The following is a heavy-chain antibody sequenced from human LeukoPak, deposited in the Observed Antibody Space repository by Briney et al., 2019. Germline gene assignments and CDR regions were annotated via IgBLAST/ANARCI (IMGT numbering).Heavy chain of an antibody. J-gene: IGHJ4*02. CDR2: INHSGST. Sequence: SETLSLTCAVYGGSFSGYYWSWIRQPPGKGLEWIGEINHSGSTNYNPSLKSRVTISVDTSKNQFSLKLSSVTAADTAVYYCARGRRYCGGGSCYFDYWGQGTLVTVSS. V-gene: IGHV4-34*01. CDR1: GGSFSGYY. D-gene: IGHD2-15*01. CDR3: ARGRRYCGGGSCYFDY.